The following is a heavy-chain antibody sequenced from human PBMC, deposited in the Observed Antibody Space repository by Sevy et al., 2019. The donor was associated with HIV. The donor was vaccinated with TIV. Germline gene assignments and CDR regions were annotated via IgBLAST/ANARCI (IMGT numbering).Heavy chain of an antibody. CDR1: GFTFSSYS. D-gene: IGHD3-22*01. Sequence: GGSLRLSCAASGFTFSSYSMNWVRQAPGKGLEWVSYISSSSSTIYYADSVKGRFTISRDNAKNSLYLQMNSLRDEDTAVYYCARDYYDSSGSDRAFDPLGQGTLVTVSS. V-gene: IGHV3-48*02. CDR3: ARDYYDSSGSDRAFDP. CDR2: ISSSSSTI. J-gene: IGHJ5*02.